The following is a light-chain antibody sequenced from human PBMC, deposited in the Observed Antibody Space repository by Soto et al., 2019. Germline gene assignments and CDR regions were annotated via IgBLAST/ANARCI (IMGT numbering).Light chain of an antibody. CDR3: NSYTSSSTYG. V-gene: IGLV2-14*03. CDR2: DVS. Sequence: QSALTQPASVSGSPGQSITISCTGTSSDVGRYNYVSWYQQHPGKAPKLMIYDVSIRPSGVSTRFSGSKSGNAASLTISGLQAEDEADYYCNSYTSSSTYGFGTGTK. CDR1: SSDVGRYNY. J-gene: IGLJ1*01.